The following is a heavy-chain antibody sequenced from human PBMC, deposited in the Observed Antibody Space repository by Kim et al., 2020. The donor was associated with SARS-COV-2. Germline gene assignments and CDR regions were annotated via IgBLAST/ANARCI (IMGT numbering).Heavy chain of an antibody. CDR3: AREGSSKKIYYYYYGMDV. V-gene: IGHV3-48*04. Sequence: GGSLRLSCAASGFTFSSYSMNWVRQAPGKGLEWVSYISSSSSTIYYADSVKGRFTISRDNAKNSLYLQMNSLRAEDTAVYYCAREGSSKKIYYYYYGMDVWGQGTTVTVSS. CDR2: ISSSSSTI. CDR1: GFTFSSYS. J-gene: IGHJ6*02.